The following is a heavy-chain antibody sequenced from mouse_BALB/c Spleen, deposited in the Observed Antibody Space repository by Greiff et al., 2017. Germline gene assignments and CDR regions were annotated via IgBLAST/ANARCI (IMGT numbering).Heavy chain of an antibody. J-gene: IGHJ4*01. Sequence: EVKLMESGPGLVKPSQSLSLTCTVTGYSITSDYAWNWIRQFPGNKLEWMGYISYSGSTSYNPSLKSRISITRDTSKNQFFLQLNSVTTEDTATYYCARRPVYYYGSSYVGMDYWGQGTSVTVSS. CDR2: ISYSGST. CDR3: ARRPVYYYGSSYVGMDY. CDR1: GYSITSDYA. D-gene: IGHD1-1*01. V-gene: IGHV3-2*02.